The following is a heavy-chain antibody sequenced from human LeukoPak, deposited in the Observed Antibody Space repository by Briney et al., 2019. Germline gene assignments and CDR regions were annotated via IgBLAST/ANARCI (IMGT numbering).Heavy chain of an antibody. V-gene: IGHV1-69*05. Sequence: GASVKVSCKASGYTLTSYGISWVRQAPGQGLEWMGGIIPIFGTANYAQKFQGRVTITTDESTSTAYMELSSLRSEDTAVYYCARGDLREAVALPSHFDYWGQGTLVTVSS. CDR3: ARGDLREAVALPSHFDY. CDR1: GYTLTSYG. CDR2: IIPIFGTA. D-gene: IGHD6-19*01. J-gene: IGHJ4*02.